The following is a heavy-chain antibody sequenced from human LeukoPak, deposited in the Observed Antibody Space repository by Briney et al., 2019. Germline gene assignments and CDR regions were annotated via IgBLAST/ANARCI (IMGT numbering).Heavy chain of an antibody. CDR2: INQDGSKQ. CDR3: ARDPDILLGVNFDY. CDR1: GFTFSSSW. J-gene: IGHJ4*02. V-gene: IGHV3-7*01. Sequence: GGTLRLSCSASGFTFSSSWMNWVRQAPGKGLEWVANINQDGSKQNYVDSVKGRFTVSRDNAQNSLYLQMHSLRAEDTAVYYCARDPDILLGVNFDYWGQGALVIVSS. D-gene: IGHD2-21*01.